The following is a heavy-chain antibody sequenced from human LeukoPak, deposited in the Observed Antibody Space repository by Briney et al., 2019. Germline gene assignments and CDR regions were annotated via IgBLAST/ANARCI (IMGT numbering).Heavy chain of an antibody. CDR2: IDSSGGYM. V-gene: IGHV3-21*01. D-gene: IGHD4-23*01. CDR1: GFTFNTYS. CDR3: VKDLLQWYKFDS. J-gene: IGHJ4*02. Sequence: GGSLRLSCEASGFTFNTYSMNWARQAPGKGLEWVSSIDSSGGYMFYADSVKGRFIISRDNSKKTVSLQMHSLRREDTAVYYCVKDLLQWYKFDSWGQGTLVIVSS.